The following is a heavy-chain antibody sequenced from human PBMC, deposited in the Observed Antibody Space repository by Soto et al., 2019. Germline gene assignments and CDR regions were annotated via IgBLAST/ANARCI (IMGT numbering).Heavy chain of an antibody. CDR3: ARGPDGRFDP. J-gene: IGHJ5*02. CDR2: INRSGNT. CDR1: GGSFSGYY. V-gene: IGHV4-34*01. Sequence: SETLSLTCGVYGGSFSGYYWTWFRQPPGKGLEWIGEINRSGNTKYNPSLQSRVTMSVDTSKNQFSLNLHSVTAADTGVYSCARGPDGRFDPWGQGTLVTVPQ.